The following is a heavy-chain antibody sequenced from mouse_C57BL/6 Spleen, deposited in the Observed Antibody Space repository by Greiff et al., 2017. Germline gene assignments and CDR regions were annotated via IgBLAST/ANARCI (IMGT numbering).Heavy chain of an antibody. D-gene: IGHD1-1*01. J-gene: IGHJ2*01. CDR2: IDPSDSYT. V-gene: IGHV1-69*01. CDR3: ARSRGFYYYGSSDY. Sequence: VQLQQPGAELVMPGASVKLSCKASGYTFTSYWMHWVKQRPGQGLEWIGEIDPSDSYTNYNQKFKGKSTLTVDKSSSTAYMQLSSLTSEDSAVYYCARSRGFYYYGSSDYWGQGTTLTVSS. CDR1: GYTFTSYW.